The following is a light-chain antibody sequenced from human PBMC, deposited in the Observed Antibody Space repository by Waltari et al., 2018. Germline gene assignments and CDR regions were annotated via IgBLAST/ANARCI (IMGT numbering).Light chain of an antibody. CDR2: EDN. V-gene: IGLV6-57*03. CDR1: SGNIATNY. CDR3: QSFDSSHVV. J-gene: IGLJ2*01. Sequence: MLTQPHSVSESPGKTVTISCTRSSGNIATNYVQWYQQRPGSAPTKVIYEDNQRPSGVPDRFSGSIDSSSNSASLIISGLKAEDEADYYCQSFDSSHVVFGGGTKLTVL.